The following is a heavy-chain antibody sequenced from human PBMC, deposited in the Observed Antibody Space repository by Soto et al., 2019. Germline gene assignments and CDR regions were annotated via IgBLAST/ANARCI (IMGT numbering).Heavy chain of an antibody. CDR1: GVSISSYY. D-gene: IGHD3-10*01. Sequence: ETLSLTCPVSGVSISSYYWSWIRQPPGKGLEWIGYFYYSGSTNYNPSLQSRVTVSVDTSKNQFSLKLSSVTAADTAVYYCARGTLTSYFDYWGQGTLVTVYS. V-gene: IGHV4-59*01. CDR3: ARGTLTSYFDY. CDR2: FYYSGST. J-gene: IGHJ4*02.